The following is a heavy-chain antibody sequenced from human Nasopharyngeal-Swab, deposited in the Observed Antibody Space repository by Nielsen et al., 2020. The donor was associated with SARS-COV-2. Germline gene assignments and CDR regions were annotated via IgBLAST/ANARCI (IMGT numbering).Heavy chain of an antibody. CDR2: IYHSGST. CDR1: GGSISSSNW. D-gene: IGHD3-10*01. J-gene: IGHJ6*02. V-gene: IGHV4-4*02. Sequence: SETLSLTCAVSGGSISSSNWWSWVRQPPGKGLEWIGEIYHSGSTNYNPSLKSRVTISVDKSKNQFSLKLSSVTAAGTAVYYCARDPRLVTMVRGAYYYYYYGMDVWGQGTTVTVSS. CDR3: ARDPRLVTMVRGAYYYYYYGMDV.